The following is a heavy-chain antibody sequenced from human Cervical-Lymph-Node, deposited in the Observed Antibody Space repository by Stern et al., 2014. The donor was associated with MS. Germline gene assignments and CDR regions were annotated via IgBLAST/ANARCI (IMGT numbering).Heavy chain of an antibody. V-gene: IGHV4-59*01. D-gene: IGHD5-24*01. Sequence: QVQLVQSGPGLVKPSETLSLTCNVSGGSMPDYYWSWIRLPPGKGLEWIGYVYHTGSTSYNPSLKSRVTISIDTSKSQFPLKVNSVTAADTAVYYCARGGRMASMFYWGQGTLVTVSS. CDR1: GGSMPDYY. CDR3: ARGGRMASMFY. J-gene: IGHJ4*02. CDR2: VYHTGST.